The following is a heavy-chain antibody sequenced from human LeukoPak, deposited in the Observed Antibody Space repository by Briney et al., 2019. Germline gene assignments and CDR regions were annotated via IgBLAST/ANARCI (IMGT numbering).Heavy chain of an antibody. CDR3: ARAPGYCSGGSCHTPPAEYFQH. CDR1: GGSISSGGYY. J-gene: IGHJ1*01. D-gene: IGHD2-15*01. Sequence: SETLSLTCTVSGGSISSGGYYWSWIRQHPGKGLEWIGYIYYSGSTYYNPSLKSRVTISVDTSKNQFSLKLSSVTAADTAVYYCARAPGYCSGGSCHTPPAEYFQHWGQGTLVTVSS. V-gene: IGHV4-31*03. CDR2: IYYSGST.